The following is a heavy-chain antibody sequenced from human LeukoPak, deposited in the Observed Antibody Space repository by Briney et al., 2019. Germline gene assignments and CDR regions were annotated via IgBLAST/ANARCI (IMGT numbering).Heavy chain of an antibody. CDR2: TRNKANSYTT. D-gene: IGHD3-22*01. J-gene: IGHJ4*02. CDR1: GFTFSDHY. V-gene: IGHV3-72*01. Sequence: GGSLRPSCAASGFTFSDHYMDWVRQAPGKGLEWVGRTRNKANSYTTEYAASVKGRFTISRDDSKNSLYLQMNSLKTEDTAVYYCAREVRTYYYDSSGYYIDYWGQGTLVTVSS. CDR3: AREVRTYYYDSSGYYIDY.